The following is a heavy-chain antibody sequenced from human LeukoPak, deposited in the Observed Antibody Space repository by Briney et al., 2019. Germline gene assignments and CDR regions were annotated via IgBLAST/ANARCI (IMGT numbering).Heavy chain of an antibody. V-gene: IGHV3-30*14. CDR1: GFTFSSYA. Sequence: GGSLRLSCAASGFTFSSYAMHWVRQAPGKGLEWVAVISYDGSNKYYADSVKGRFTISRDNSKNTLYLQMSSLRADDTAVYYCVRGTGYWGQGTLVTVSS. CDR3: VRGTGY. CDR2: ISYDGSNK. J-gene: IGHJ4*02.